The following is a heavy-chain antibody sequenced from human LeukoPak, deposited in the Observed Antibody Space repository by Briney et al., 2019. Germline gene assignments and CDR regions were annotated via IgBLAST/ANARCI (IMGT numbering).Heavy chain of an antibody. D-gene: IGHD3-22*01. CDR2: ISSSSSYI. CDR3: ARYYYDSSGYYPDHFDY. CDR1: GFTFSSYS. Sequence: GGSLRLSCAASGFTFSSYSMNWVRQAPGKGLEWVSSISSSSSYIYYADSVKGRFTISRDNAKNSLYPQMNSLRAEDTAVYYCARYYYDSSGYYPDHFDYWGQGTLVTVSS. V-gene: IGHV3-21*01. J-gene: IGHJ4*02.